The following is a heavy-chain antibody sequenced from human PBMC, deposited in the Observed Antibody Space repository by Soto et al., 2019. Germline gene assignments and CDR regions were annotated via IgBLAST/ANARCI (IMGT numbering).Heavy chain of an antibody. V-gene: IGHV4-59*01. Sequence: SETLSLTCSVSGGSISSYYWSWIRQPPGKGLEWIGYIYYSGSTNYNPTLKSRVSISVDMSKNQFSLKLSSVTAADTAVYYCARVGVLKTNYYYYYGMDVWGQGTTVTVSS. D-gene: IGHD1-26*01. CDR2: IYYSGST. J-gene: IGHJ6*02. CDR1: GGSISSYY. CDR3: ARVGVLKTNYYYYYGMDV.